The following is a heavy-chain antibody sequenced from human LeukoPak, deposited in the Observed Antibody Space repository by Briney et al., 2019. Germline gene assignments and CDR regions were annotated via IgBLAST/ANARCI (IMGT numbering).Heavy chain of an antibody. CDR3: ARYGSGRTFDY. Sequence: SETLSLTCTVSGGSISSGSYYWSWIRQPAGKGLEWIGYIYYSGGTNYNPSLKSRVTISVDTSKNQFSLKLSSVTAADTAVYYCARYGSGRTFDYWGQGTLVTVSS. CDR1: GGSISSGSYY. V-gene: IGHV4-61*10. J-gene: IGHJ4*02. CDR2: IYYSGGT. D-gene: IGHD3-10*01.